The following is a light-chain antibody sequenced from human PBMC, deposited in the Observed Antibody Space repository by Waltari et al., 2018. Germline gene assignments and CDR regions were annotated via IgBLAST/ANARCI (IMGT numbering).Light chain of an antibody. Sequence: AIRMTQSPSSLSASTGDRVTITCRASQGISSYLAWDQQKPGKAPKLLIYAASNLQKGVQSRFSGSGSGTDFTLTISCLQSEDFATYYCQQYYSYPRTFGQGAEEAIE. CDR2: AAS. CDR1: QGISSY. CDR3: QQYYSYPRT. J-gene: IGKJ1*01. V-gene: IGKV1-8*01.